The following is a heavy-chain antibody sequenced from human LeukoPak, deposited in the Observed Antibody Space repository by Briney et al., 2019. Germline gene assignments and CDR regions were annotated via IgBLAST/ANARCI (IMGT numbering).Heavy chain of an antibody. V-gene: IGHV1-2*02. CDR1: GYTFTGYY. CDR2: INPNSGGT. CDR3: ARGPLILLWFGELYPYFDY. D-gene: IGHD3-10*01. Sequence: GASVKVSCKASGYTFTGYYMHWVRQAPGQGLEWMGWINPNSGGTNYAQKFQGRVTMTRDTSISTAYMELSRLRSDDTAVYYCARGPLILLWFGELYPYFDYWGQGTLVTVSS. J-gene: IGHJ4*02.